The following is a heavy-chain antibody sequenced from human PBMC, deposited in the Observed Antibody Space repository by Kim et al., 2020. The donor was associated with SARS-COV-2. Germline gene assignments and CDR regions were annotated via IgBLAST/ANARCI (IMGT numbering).Heavy chain of an antibody. J-gene: IGHJ5*02. CDR1: GFTFSNAW. CDR3: TTGGTGILIAAAGTGVNWFDP. D-gene: IGHD6-13*01. CDR2: IKSKTDGGTT. V-gene: IGHV3-15*01. Sequence: GGSLRLSCAASGFTFSNAWMSWVRQAPGKGLEWVGRIKSKTDGGTTDYAAPVKGRFTISRYDSKNTLYLQMNSLKTEDTAVYYCTTGGTGILIAAAGTGVNWFDPWGQGTLVTVSA.